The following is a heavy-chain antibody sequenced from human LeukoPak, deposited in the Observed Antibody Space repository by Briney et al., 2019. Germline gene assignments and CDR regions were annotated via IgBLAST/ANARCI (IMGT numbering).Heavy chain of an antibody. Sequence: GGSLRLSCAASGFTFSSYWMHWVRQAPGKGLEWVSGISWNSGSIGYADSVKGRFTISRDNAKNSLYLQMNSLRAEDTALYYCAKVGGIAVGHVGYFDYWGQGTLVTVSS. V-gene: IGHV3-9*01. D-gene: IGHD6-19*01. CDR2: ISWNSGSI. J-gene: IGHJ4*02. CDR1: GFTFSSYW. CDR3: AKVGGIAVGHVGYFDY.